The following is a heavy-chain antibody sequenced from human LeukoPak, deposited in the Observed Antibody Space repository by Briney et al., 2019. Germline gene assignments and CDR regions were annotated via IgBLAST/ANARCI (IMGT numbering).Heavy chain of an antibody. Sequence: AAGSLRLSCAASGFTFNSHAMSWVRQAPGKGLEWVSTLSGSAFTYYADSVKGRFTISRDTSKNTLFLDMNTLRVEDTAVYYCAKGSQESPRTVLDAFDIWGQGTMVSVSS. CDR2: LSGSAFT. J-gene: IGHJ3*02. CDR3: AKGSQESPRTVLDAFDI. V-gene: IGHV3-23*01. D-gene: IGHD1-1*01. CDR1: GFTFNSHA.